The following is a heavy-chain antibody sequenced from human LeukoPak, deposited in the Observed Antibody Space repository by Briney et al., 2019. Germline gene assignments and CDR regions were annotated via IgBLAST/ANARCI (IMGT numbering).Heavy chain of an antibody. V-gene: IGHV1-18*01. Sequence: VASVKDSCKASGYTFTSYVISWVRQAPGQGLECMGWVSAYNGKTNYAQKLQGRVTMTTDTSTSTAYMELRSLRSDDTAVYYCARSSDCSSTSWYALTFDYWGQGTLVTVSS. CDR2: VSAYNGKT. CDR3: ARSSDCSSTSWYALTFDY. J-gene: IGHJ4*02. D-gene: IGHD2-2*01. CDR1: GYTFTSYV.